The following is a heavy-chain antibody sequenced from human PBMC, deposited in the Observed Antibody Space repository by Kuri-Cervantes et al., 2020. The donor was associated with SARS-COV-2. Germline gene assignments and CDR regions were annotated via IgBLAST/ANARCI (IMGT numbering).Heavy chain of an antibody. Sequence: SETLSLTCTVSGGSISSYYWSWIRQPAGKGLEWIGRIYTSGSTNYNPSLKSRVTMSVDTSKNQFSLKPSSVTAADTAVYYCARDRPSYCSSTSCYTGTFDYWGQGTLVTVSS. CDR1: GGSISSYY. V-gene: IGHV4-4*07. CDR3: ARDRPSYCSSTSCYTGTFDY. CDR2: IYTSGST. D-gene: IGHD2-2*02. J-gene: IGHJ4*02.